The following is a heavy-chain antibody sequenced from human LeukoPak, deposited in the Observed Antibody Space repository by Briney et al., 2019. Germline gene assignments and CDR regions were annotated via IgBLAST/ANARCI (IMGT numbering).Heavy chain of an antibody. CDR2: IYHSGST. D-gene: IGHD2-8*01. CDR3: ARHDVMGYYFDY. J-gene: IGHJ4*02. Sequence: PSETLSLTCAVSGYSISSGYYWGWIRRPPGKGLEWIGSIYHSGSTYYNPSLKSRVTISVDTSKNQFSLKLSSVTAADTAVYYCARHDVMGYYFDYWGQGTLVTVSS. V-gene: IGHV4-38-2*01. CDR1: GYSISSGYY.